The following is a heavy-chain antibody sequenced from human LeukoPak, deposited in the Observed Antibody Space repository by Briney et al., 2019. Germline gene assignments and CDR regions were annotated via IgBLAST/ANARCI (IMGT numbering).Heavy chain of an antibody. Sequence: PSETLSLTCTVSGGSIGSYYWSWIRQSPGKRLEWIGYNSNSGSINYNPSLKSRVTISVDTSKNQFSLRLTSVTAEDTAVYYCARVGSWSFDYWGQGTLVTVSS. CDR3: ARVGSWSFDY. V-gene: IGHV4-59*01. CDR1: GGSIGSYY. J-gene: IGHJ4*02. CDR2: NSNSGSI. D-gene: IGHD6-13*01.